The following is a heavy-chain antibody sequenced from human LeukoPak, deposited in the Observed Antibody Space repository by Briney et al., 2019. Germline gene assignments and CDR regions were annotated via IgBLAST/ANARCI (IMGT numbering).Heavy chain of an antibody. J-gene: IGHJ4*02. CDR1: GGSISSGGYY. CDR3: ARGPELPTIGEIVATQNDYYFDY. D-gene: IGHD5-12*01. V-gene: IGHV4-39*07. Sequence: PSETLSLTCTVSGGSISSGGYYWSWIRQPPGKGLEWIGEINHSGSTNYNPSLRSRVTISVDTSKNQFSLKLSSVTAADTAVYYCARGPELPTIGEIVATQNDYYFDYWGQGTLVTVSS. CDR2: INHSGST.